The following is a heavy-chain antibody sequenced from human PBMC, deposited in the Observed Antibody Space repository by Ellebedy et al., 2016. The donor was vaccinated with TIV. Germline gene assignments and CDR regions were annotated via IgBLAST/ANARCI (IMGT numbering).Heavy chain of an antibody. CDR1: GGSIRSGGYY. V-gene: IGHV4-31*03. J-gene: IGHJ6*02. Sequence: LRLXXTVSGGSIRSGGYYWSWIRQHPGKGLEWIGYIYYSGSTYYNPSLKSRVTISVDTSKNQFSLKLSSVTAADTAVYYCARDPGGMDVWGQGATVTVSS. CDR2: IYYSGST. CDR3: ARDPGGMDV. D-gene: IGHD2-8*02.